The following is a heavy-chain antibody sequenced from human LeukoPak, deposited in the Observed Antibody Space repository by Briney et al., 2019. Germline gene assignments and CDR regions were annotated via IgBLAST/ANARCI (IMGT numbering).Heavy chain of an antibody. D-gene: IGHD6-19*01. CDR2: ISWSTATI. V-gene: IGHV3-9*03. CDR1: GFKFDDYS. Sequence: PGMSLRLSCVGSGFKFDDYSMHWVRQVQGKGLEWVSGISWSTATIAYADSVKGRFTISRDNAKNSLYLQMNSLRPEDMALYYCAKGGSNGWYADHWGQGTLVTVSS. CDR3: AKGGSNGWYADH. J-gene: IGHJ5*02.